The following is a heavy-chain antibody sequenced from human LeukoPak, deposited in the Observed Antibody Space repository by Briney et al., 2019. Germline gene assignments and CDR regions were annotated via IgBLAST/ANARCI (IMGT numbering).Heavy chain of an antibody. CDR1: GYTFTGYY. V-gene: IGHV1-2*02. CDR2: INPNSGGT. Sequence: ASVKVPCKASGYTFTGYYMHWVRQAPGQGLEWMGWINPNSGGTNYAQKFQGRVTMTRDTSISTAYMELSRLRSDDTAVYYCARDGSSELLWFGELLLDYWGQGTLVTVSS. D-gene: IGHD3-10*01. CDR3: ARDGSSELLWFGELLLDY. J-gene: IGHJ4*02.